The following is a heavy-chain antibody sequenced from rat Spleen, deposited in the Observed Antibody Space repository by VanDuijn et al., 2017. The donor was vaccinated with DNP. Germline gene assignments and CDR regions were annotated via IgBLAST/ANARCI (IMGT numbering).Heavy chain of an antibody. CDR2: IFYAGTTT. CDR3: VRWDYGIYGFDY. V-gene: IGHV5-7*01. D-gene: IGHD1-11*01. CDR1: GFTFSDYN. J-gene: IGHJ2*01. Sequence: EVRLVESGGGLVQPGRSLKLSCAASGFTFSDYNMAWVRQAPKKGLEWVATIFYAGTTTYYRGSVKGRFTISRDNAENTLYLQMYSLRSEDMATYYCVRWDYGIYGFDYWGQGVMVTVSS.